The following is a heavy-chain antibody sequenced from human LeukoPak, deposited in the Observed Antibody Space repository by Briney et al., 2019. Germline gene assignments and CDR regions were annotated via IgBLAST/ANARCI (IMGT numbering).Heavy chain of an antibody. Sequence: VASVKVSCKVSGYTLTELSMHWVRQAPGKGLEWMGGFDPGDGETIYAQKYQGRVTMTEDTSTDTAYMELSSLRSEDTAVYYCATDGGRAVGASYDTAPFDYWGQGTLVTVSS. CDR3: ATDGGRAVGASYDTAPFDY. J-gene: IGHJ4*02. CDR1: GYTLTELS. V-gene: IGHV1-24*01. CDR2: FDPGDGET. D-gene: IGHD1-26*01.